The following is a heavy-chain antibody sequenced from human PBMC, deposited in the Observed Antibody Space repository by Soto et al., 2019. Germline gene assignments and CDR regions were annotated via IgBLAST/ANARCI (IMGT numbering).Heavy chain of an antibody. CDR3: ARDSVTMIVVVIKIEYYYYGMDV. CDR1: GYTFTSYG. CDR2: ISAYNGNT. D-gene: IGHD3-22*01. Sequence: AAVKVARTPAGYTFTSYGISLVRQAPGQAHESSRWISAYNGNTNYAQKLQGRVTMTTDTSTSTAYMELRRLRSDDTAVYYCARDSVTMIVVVIKIEYYYYGMDVWGQGTTVPVSS. V-gene: IGHV1-18*01. J-gene: IGHJ6*01.